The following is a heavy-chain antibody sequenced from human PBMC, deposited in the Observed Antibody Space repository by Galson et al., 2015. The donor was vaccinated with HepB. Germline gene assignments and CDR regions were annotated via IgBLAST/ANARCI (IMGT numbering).Heavy chain of an antibody. CDR3: TTDWGNYYDSSVQLDWFDP. J-gene: IGHJ5*02. D-gene: IGHD3-22*01. Sequence: SLRLSCAASGFTFSNAWMNWVRQAPGKGLERVGRIKSKTDGGTTDYAAPVKGRFTISRDDSKNTLYLQMNSLKTEDTAVYYCTTDWGNYYDSSVQLDWFDPWGQGTLVTVSS. CDR1: GFTFSNAW. CDR2: IKSKTDGGTT. V-gene: IGHV3-15*07.